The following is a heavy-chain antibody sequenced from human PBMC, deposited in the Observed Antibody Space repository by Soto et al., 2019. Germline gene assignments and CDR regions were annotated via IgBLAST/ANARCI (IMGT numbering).Heavy chain of an antibody. CDR2: ISYDGSNK. D-gene: IGHD6-19*01. CDR3: AKDRGWSSADLDY. CDR1: GFTFSSFG. Sequence: LRLSCAASGFTFSSFGMHWVRQAPGKGLEWVALISYDGSNKYYADSVKGRFTISRDKSKNTLYLQMNSLRAEDTAVYYCAKDRGWSSADLDYWGQGTLVTVSS. J-gene: IGHJ4*02. V-gene: IGHV3-30*18.